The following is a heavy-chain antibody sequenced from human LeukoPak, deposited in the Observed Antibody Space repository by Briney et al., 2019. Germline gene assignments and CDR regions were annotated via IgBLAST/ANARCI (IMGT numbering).Heavy chain of an antibody. CDR1: GGTFSNCA. CDR2: IIPALGVA. V-gene: IGHV1-69*04. J-gene: IGHJ5*02. CDR3: AREGGFSYGYAYH. D-gene: IGHD5-18*01. Sequence: SVKVSCKASGGTFSNCAINWVRQAPGQGLEWVGRIIPALGVANYAQKFQGRVTIAADKSTNTASMELSSLISEDTAVYYCAREGGFSYGYAYHWGQGTLVTVSS.